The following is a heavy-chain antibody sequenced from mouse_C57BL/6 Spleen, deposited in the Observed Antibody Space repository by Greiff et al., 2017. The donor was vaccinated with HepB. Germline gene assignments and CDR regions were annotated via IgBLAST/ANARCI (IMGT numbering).Heavy chain of an antibody. V-gene: IGHV1-50*01. D-gene: IGHD2-13*01. CDR3: ARGDHHSYAMDY. CDR2: IDPSDSYT. J-gene: IGHJ4*01. CDR1: GYTFTSYW. Sequence: VQLQQPGAELVKPGASVKLSCKASGYTFTSYWMQWVKQRPGQGLEWIGEIDPSDSYTNYNQKFKGKATLSVDTSSSTAYMQLSSLTSEDSAVYYCARGDHHSYAMDYWGQGTSVTVSS.